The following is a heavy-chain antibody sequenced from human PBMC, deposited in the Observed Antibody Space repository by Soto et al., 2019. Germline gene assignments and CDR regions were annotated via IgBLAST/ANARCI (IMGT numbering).Heavy chain of an antibody. J-gene: IGHJ5*02. Sequence: AGGSLRLSCAASGFTFSSYSMNWVRQAPGKGLEWVSYISSSSSTIYYADSVKGRFTISRDNAKNSLYLQMNSLRAEDTAVYYCARDYDFWSGFWFDPWGQGTLVTVSS. CDR3: ARDYDFWSGFWFDP. D-gene: IGHD3-3*01. CDR1: GFTFSSYS. CDR2: ISSSSSTI. V-gene: IGHV3-48*01.